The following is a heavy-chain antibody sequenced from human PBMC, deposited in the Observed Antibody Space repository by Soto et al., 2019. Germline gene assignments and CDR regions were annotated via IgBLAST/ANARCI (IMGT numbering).Heavy chain of an antibody. V-gene: IGHV3-48*02. CDR3: ARVIYGGWATIKDYYYYAMDV. CDR1: GFTFSSYD. J-gene: IGHJ6*02. CDR2: ISSGSSRI. Sequence: GGSLRLSCAASGFTFSSYDMNWVRQAPGKGLEWVSYISSGSSRIFYADSVKGRFTISRDNAKNSLYLQMNSLRDEDTAVYYCARVIYGGWATIKDYYYYAMDVWGQGTTVTVSS. D-gene: IGHD5-12*01.